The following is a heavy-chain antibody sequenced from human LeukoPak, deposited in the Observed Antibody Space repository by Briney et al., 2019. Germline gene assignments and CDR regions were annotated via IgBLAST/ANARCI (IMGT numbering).Heavy chain of an antibody. CDR1: SHSISSGYY. CDR2: IYQSVNT. CDR3: ARGSSWYGVFGY. D-gene: IGHD6-13*01. V-gene: IGHV4-38-2*02. Sequence: SEPLYLTCNAPSHSISSGYYWGCIRQPPGKGLEWHRYIYQSVNTYYKPSLKSRVTISENTPKNQFSLKLSSVTAADPAVNYVARGSSWYGVFGYWGRGTRVSVSS. J-gene: IGHJ4*02.